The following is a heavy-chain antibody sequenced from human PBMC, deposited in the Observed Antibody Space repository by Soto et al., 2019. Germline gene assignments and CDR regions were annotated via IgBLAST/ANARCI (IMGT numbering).Heavy chain of an antibody. D-gene: IGHD4-17*01. J-gene: IGHJ4*02. V-gene: IGHV3-7*01. Sequence: GGSLRLSCAASGFTFSSYWINWFRQAPGKGLEWVANIKQDGSEKYYVDSVKGRFTISRDSAENSVYLQMHSLRAEDTAVYYCAASPDYGPQFDFWGQGSLVTVSS. CDR2: IKQDGSEK. CDR3: AASPDYGPQFDF. CDR1: GFTFSSYW.